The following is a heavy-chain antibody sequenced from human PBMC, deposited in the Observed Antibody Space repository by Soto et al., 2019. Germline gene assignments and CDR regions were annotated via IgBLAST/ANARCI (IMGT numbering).Heavy chain of an antibody. D-gene: IGHD3-22*01. CDR3: ARDYYYYYDSSGYYRSPSY. J-gene: IGHJ4*02. Sequence: PGGSLRLSCAASGFTFSSYAMHWVRQAPGKGLEWVALISYDGSDKDYADSVKGRFTISRDNSRNTLFLQMNSLRAEDTAVYYCARDYYYYYDSSGYYRSPSYWGQGSLVPVAS. V-gene: IGHV3-30-3*01. CDR1: GFTFSSYA. CDR2: ISYDGSDK.